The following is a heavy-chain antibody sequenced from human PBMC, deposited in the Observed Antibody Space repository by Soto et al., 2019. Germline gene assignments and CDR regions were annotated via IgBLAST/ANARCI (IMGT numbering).Heavy chain of an antibody. CDR3: AKETKVVADAIA. Sequence: GGDRRRARLASGFTFSDYGIHWVRQAPGKGLEWVSAISGSGGSTYYADSVKGRFTISRDNSKNKLYLQMNSLRAEDTAVEYGAKETKVVADAIAWGQGPLVTV. CDR1: GFTFSDYG. D-gene: IGHD2-2*02. CDR2: ISGSGGST. J-gene: IGHJ1*01. V-gene: IGHV3-23*01.